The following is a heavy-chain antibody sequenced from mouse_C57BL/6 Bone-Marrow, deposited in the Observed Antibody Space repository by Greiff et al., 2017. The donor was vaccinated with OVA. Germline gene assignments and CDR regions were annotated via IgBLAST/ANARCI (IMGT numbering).Heavy chain of an antibody. CDR2: IDPSDSYT. Sequence: VQLQQPGAELVKPGASVKLSCKASGYTFTSYWMQWVKQRPGQGLEWIGEIDPSDSYTNYNQKFKGKATLTVDTSSSTAYMQLSSLTSEDSAVYYCARDDGYDYWCQGTTLTGSA. CDR3: ARDDGYDY. D-gene: IGHD2-3*01. V-gene: IGHV1-50*01. CDR1: GYTFTSYW. J-gene: IGHJ2*01.